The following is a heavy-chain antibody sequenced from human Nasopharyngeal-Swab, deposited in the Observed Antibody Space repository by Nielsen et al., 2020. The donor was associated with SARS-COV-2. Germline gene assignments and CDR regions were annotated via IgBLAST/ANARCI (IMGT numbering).Heavy chain of an antibody. D-gene: IGHD1-14*01. V-gene: IGHV1-24*01. CDR2: FDPEDGET. CDR1: GYTLTELS. Sequence: ASVKVSCKVSGYTLTELSMHWVRQAPGKGLEWMGGFDPEDGETIYAQKFQGRVTMTEDTSTDTAYMELSSLRSEDTAVYYCAKRGAGTTGDAFDLWGQGTMVTVSS. J-gene: IGHJ3*01. CDR3: AKRGAGTTGDAFDL.